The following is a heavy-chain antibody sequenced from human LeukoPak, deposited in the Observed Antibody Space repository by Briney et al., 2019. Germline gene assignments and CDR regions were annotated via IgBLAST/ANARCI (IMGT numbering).Heavy chain of an antibody. CDR1: GFTFDDYA. Sequence: GGSLRLSCAASGFTFDDYAMHWVRQAPGKGLEWVSGISWNSGSIGYADSVKGRFTIYRDNAKNSLYLQMNSLRAEDTALYYCAKGYRSSTSCRGIVDYWGQGTLVTVSS. V-gene: IGHV3-9*01. D-gene: IGHD2-2*01. CDR2: ISWNSGSI. CDR3: AKGYRSSTSCRGIVDY. J-gene: IGHJ4*02.